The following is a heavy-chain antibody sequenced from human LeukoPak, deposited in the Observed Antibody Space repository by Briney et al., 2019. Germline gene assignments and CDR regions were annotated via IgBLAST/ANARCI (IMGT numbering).Heavy chain of an antibody. D-gene: IGHD4/OR15-4a*01. Sequence: GGALTLSCVASGFTFSDYWMSWVRQAPGKGLEWVANIKQDGSDKQYVDFIKGRFTITRDNAQNTVYLQMDSLRVDDTVIYYCARFSRVQSSFWGQGTLVTVSS. CDR1: GFTFSDYW. CDR3: ARFSRVQSSF. V-gene: IGHV3-7*01. J-gene: IGHJ4*02. CDR2: IKQDGSDK.